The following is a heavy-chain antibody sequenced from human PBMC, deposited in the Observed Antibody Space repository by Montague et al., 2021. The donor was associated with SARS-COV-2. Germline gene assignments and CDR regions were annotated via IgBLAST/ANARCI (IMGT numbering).Heavy chain of an antibody. CDR1: GGSLTSYY. V-gene: IGHV4-59*08. J-gene: IGHJ5*02. Sequence: SETLSLTCTVSGGSLTSYYWNWIRQSPGNGLEWIGHIYFSGSTNYNPSLRSRVTISADTSRNQFSLKLDSVTASDTAVDFCGRFLAAGGVIYNWFDTWGQGALVTVSS. CDR2: IYFSGST. D-gene: IGHD3-16*01. CDR3: GRFLAAGGVIYNWFDT.